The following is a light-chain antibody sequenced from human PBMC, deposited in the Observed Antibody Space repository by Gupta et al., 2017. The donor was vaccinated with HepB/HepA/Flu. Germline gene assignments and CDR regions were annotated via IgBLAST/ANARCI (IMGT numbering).Light chain of an antibody. J-gene: IGKJ1*01. V-gene: IGKV3-15*01. CDR2: GAS. CDR1: QSVSSN. CDR3: QKYNNWPPWT. Sequence: EIVMPQSPATLSVSPGERATLSCRASQSVSSNLAWYQQKPGQAPRLLIYGASTRATGIPARFSGSGSGTEFTLTISSLQSEDFAVYYCQKYNNWPPWTFGQGTKVEIK.